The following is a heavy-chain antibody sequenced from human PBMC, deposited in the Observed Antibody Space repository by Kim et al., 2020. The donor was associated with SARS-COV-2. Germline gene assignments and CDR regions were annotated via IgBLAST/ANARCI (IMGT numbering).Heavy chain of an antibody. V-gene: IGHV4-39*01. D-gene: IGHD1-20*01. CDR3: ARLPITGIERGYFDF. J-gene: IGHJ4*02. CDR1: NYY. Sequence: NYYWGWIRQPPGKGLEWIANIFQNGSAYYNPSLKSRVTISVDTSRNQFSLNLRSVTAADTAIYYCARLPITGIERGYFDFWGQGTLAT. CDR2: IFQNGSA.